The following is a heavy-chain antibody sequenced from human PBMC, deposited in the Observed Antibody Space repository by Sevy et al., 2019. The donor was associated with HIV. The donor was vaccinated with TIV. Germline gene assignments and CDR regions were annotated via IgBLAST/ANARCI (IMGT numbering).Heavy chain of an antibody. J-gene: IGHJ3*02. V-gene: IGHV1-46*01. CDR2: INPRGGST. Sequence: ASVKVSCKASGYTFTSYYMHWVRQAPGQGLEWMGIINPRGGSTSYAQKFQGRVTMTRDTSTSTVYMELSSLRSEDTAVYYCARDMRSIAARHDAFDIWGQGTMVTVSS. CDR3: ARDMRSIAARHDAFDI. D-gene: IGHD6-6*01. CDR1: GYTFTSYY.